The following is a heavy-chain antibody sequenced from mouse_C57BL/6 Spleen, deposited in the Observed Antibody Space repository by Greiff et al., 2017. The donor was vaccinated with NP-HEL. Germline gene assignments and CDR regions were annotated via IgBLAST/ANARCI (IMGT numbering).Heavy chain of an antibody. J-gene: IGHJ4*01. D-gene: IGHD2-3*01. Sequence: VQLQQPGTELVKPGASVKLSCKASGYTFTSYWMHWVKQRPGQGLEWIGNINPSNGGTNYNEKFKSKAPLTVDKSSSTAYMQLSSLTSEDSAVYYCARGEGYDVYYHYYAMDDWGQGTSVTVSS. V-gene: IGHV1-53*01. CDR1: GYTFTSYW. CDR3: ARGEGYDVYYHYYAMDD. CDR2: INPSNGGT.